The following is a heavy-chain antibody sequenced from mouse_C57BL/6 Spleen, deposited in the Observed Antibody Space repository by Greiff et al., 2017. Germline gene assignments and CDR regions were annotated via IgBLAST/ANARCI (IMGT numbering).Heavy chain of an antibody. CDR3: TRRGYYYGFAY. CDR1: GFTFSSYA. Sequence: EVQLVESGEGLVKPGGSLKLSCAASGFTFSSYAMSWVHQTPEKRLEWVAYISSGGDYIYYADTVKGRFTISRDNARNTLYLQMSSLKSEDTAMYYCTRRGYYYGFAYWGQGTLVTVSA. CDR2: ISSGGDYI. J-gene: IGHJ3*01. V-gene: IGHV5S21*01. D-gene: IGHD1-1*01.